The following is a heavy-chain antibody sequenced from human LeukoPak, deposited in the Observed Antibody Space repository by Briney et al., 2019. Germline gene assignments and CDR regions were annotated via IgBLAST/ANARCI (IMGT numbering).Heavy chain of an antibody. D-gene: IGHD1-1*01. CDR2: IHPSGTT. V-gene: IGHV4-38-2*02. Sequence: PSETLSLTCDVSGFSISLGYYWVWIRQPAGQGLEWIGSIHPSGTTFYNSSLNSRITMTIDAPKNQFSLRLSLVTAVDTAVHFCATERERRITDWGQGTLVTVSS. J-gene: IGHJ4*02. CDR1: GFSISLGYY. CDR3: ATERERRITD.